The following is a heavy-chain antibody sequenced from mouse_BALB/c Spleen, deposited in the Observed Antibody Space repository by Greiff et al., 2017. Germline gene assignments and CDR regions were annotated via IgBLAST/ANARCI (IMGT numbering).Heavy chain of an antibody. CDR1: GYTFTSYW. Sequence: QVQLQQPGAELVKPGAPVKLSCKASGYTFTSYWMNWVKQRPGRGLEWIGRIDPSDSETHYNQKFKDKATLTVDKSSSTAYIQLSSLTSEDSAVYYCARADYDGAMDYWGQGTSVTVSS. CDR2: IDPSDSET. CDR3: ARADYDGAMDY. D-gene: IGHD2-4*01. V-gene: IGHV1-69*02. J-gene: IGHJ4*01.